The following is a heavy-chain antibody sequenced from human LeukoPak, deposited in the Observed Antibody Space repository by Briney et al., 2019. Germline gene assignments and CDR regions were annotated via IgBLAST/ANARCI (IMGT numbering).Heavy chain of an antibody. CDR3: ARGGDFWSGFPFDY. CDR2: INHSGST. J-gene: IGHJ4*02. CDR1: GGSFSGYY. Sequence: SETLSLTCAVYGGSFSGYYWSWIRQPPGKGLEWIGEINHSGSTNYNPSLKSRVTISVDRSKNQFSLKLSSVTAADTAVYYCARGGDFWSGFPFDYWGQGTLVTVSS. V-gene: IGHV4-34*01. D-gene: IGHD3-3*01.